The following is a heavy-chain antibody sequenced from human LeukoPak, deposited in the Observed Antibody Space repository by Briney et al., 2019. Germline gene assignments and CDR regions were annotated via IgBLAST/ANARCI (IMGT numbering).Heavy chain of an antibody. D-gene: IGHD5-18*01. CDR3: AREYTGYSYGSGDSYS. CDR2: IYTSGST. V-gene: IGHV4-61*02. J-gene: IGHJ4*02. CDR1: GGSISSGSYY. Sequence: PSETLSLTCTVSGGSISSGSYYWSSIRQPAGKGLEWIGRIYTSGSTNYNPSLKSRVTISVDTSKNQFSLKLSSVTAADTAVYYCAREYTGYSYGSGDSYSWGQGTLVTVSS.